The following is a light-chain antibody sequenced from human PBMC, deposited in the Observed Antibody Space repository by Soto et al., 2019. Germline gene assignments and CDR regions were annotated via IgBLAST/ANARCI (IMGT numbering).Light chain of an antibody. CDR2: SAS. Sequence: EVVMTQSPAPLSVFPGEIVTLSCRASQSVSSSLAWYQQKPGQAPRLLIYSASTRATGIPARFSGSGSGTEFPLTISRLESEDFAVYYCQQYINGYTFGQGTKLEIK. J-gene: IGKJ2*01. V-gene: IGKV3-15*01. CDR3: QQYINGYT. CDR1: QSVSSS.